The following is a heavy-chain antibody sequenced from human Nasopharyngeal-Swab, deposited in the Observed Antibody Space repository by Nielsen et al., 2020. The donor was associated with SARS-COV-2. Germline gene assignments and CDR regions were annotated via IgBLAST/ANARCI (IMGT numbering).Heavy chain of an antibody. CDR3: AIETRYCSGGSCSTGGIDV. J-gene: IGHJ6*02. CDR2: ISYDGSNK. D-gene: IGHD2-15*01. V-gene: IGHV3-30*04. CDR1: GFTFSSYA. Sequence: GGSLRLSCAASGFTFSSYAMHWVRQAPGKGLEWVAVISYDGSNKYYADSVKGRFTISRDNSKNTLYLQMNSLRAEDTAVYYCAIETRYCSGGSCSTGGIDVWGQGTTVTVSS.